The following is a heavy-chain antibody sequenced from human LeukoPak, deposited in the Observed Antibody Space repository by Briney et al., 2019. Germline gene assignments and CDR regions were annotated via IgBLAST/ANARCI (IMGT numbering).Heavy chain of an antibody. D-gene: IGHD5-18*01. CDR2: LSPSGDRP. V-gene: IGHV3-23*01. J-gene: IGHJ4*02. CDR1: GFTFSSHG. Sequence: PGGPLRLSCVGSGFTFSSHGMNWVRQAPGKGLEWVSGLSPSGDRPYYADSVKGRFTISRDNSKNTVYLQMNSLGAKDTAVYFCAKDAAWIQFDDWGQGILVTVSS. CDR3: AKDAAWIQFDD.